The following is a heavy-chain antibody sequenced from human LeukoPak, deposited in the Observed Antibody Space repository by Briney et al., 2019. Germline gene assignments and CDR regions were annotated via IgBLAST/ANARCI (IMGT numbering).Heavy chain of an antibody. V-gene: IGHV4-34*01. Sequence: SETLSLTFAVYGGSFSCYYWSWIRRPPGKGRGWIGEINHSGSTNYNPSLKSRVTISVDTSKNQFSLKLSSVTAADTAVYYCARGWAGRPGYFDYWGQGTLVTVSS. D-gene: IGHD1-26*01. CDR2: INHSGST. J-gene: IGHJ4*02. CDR1: GGSFSCYY. CDR3: ARGWAGRPGYFDY.